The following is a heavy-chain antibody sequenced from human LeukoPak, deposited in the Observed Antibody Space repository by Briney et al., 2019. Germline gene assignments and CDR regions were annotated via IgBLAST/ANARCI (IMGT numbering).Heavy chain of an antibody. CDR2: ISSSSSYI. D-gene: IGHD6-13*01. Sequence: PGGSLRLSCAASGFTFSSYSMNWVRQAPGKGLEWVSSISSSSSYIYYADSVKGRFTISRDNAKNSLYLQMNSLRAEDTAVYYCAREMKYSSSWSHFDYWGQGTLVTVSS. CDR3: AREMKYSSSWSHFDY. J-gene: IGHJ4*02. CDR1: GFTFSSYS. V-gene: IGHV3-21*01.